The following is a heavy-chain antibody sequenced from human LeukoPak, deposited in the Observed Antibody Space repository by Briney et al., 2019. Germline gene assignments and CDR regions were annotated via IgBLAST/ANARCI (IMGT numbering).Heavy chain of an antibody. D-gene: IGHD3-3*01. V-gene: IGHV1-46*01. J-gene: IGHJ5*02. Sequence: ASVKVSCKASGYTFTSYYMHWVRQAPGQGLEWMGLINPSGGSTSYAQKFQGRVTMTRDTSTSTVYMELSSLRSEDTALYYCARGLEWLLYRSGFDPWGQGTLVTVSS. CDR3: ARGLEWLLYRSGFDP. CDR2: INPSGGST. CDR1: GYTFTSYY.